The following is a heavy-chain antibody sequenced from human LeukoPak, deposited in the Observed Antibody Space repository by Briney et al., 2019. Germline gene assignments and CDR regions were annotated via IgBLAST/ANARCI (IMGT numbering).Heavy chain of an antibody. CDR1: GFTFSSYS. CDR3: ANDEGCSGDNCYSGSQLIGH. D-gene: IGHD2-15*01. V-gene: IGHV3-23*01. J-gene: IGHJ4*02. CDR2: ISGSGGST. Sequence: GGSLRLSCAASGFTFSSYSMNWVRQAPGKGLEWVSAISGSGGSTYYADSVKGRFTISRDNSKNTLFLQMNSLGVEDTAIYYCANDEGCSGDNCYSGSQLIGHWGQGTLVTVSS.